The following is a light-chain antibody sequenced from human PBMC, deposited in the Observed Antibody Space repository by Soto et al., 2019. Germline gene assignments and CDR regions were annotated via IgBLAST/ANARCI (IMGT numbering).Light chain of an antibody. CDR3: QHRNNWPWT. V-gene: IGKV3-11*01. CDR1: QSVGRY. J-gene: IGKJ1*01. CDR2: DAS. Sequence: EIVLTQSPAILSLSPGERATLSCRASQSVGRYLVWCQQKPGQAPSLLIYDASNRATGVPARFSGSGSGTDFTLTISSLESEDFAVYYCQHRNNWPWTLGQGTRVEIK.